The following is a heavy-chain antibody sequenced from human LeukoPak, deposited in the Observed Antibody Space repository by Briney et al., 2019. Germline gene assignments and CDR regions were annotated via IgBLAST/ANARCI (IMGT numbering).Heavy chain of an antibody. J-gene: IGHJ4*02. Sequence: ASVKVSCKASGYTFTSYAMHWVRQAPGQRLEWMGWINAGNGNTKYSQKFQGRVTITRDTSADTAYMELSSLRSEDTAVYYCARLKYRTNGVCYAGFDYWGQGTLVTVSS. D-gene: IGHD2-8*01. V-gene: IGHV1-3*01. CDR2: INAGNGNT. CDR1: GYTFTSYA. CDR3: ARLKYRTNGVCYAGFDY.